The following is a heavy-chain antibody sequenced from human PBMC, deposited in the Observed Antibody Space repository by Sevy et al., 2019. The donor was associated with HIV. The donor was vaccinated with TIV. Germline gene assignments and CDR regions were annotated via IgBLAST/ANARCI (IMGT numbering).Heavy chain of an antibody. Sequence: ALVKVSCKVSGYTLIKISIHWVRQAPGRGLEWIGSFDPEDGETIYAQKFQGRLTMTEDTSTDTAYMEMSSLKSDDTAVYYCAATKDYYESSGDPFDYWGQGALVTVSS. CDR1: GYTLIKIS. CDR3: AATKDYYESSGDPFDY. CDR2: FDPEDGET. J-gene: IGHJ4*02. V-gene: IGHV1-24*01. D-gene: IGHD3-22*01.